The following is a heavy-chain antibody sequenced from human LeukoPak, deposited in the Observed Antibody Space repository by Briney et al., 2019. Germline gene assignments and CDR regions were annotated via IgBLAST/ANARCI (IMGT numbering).Heavy chain of an antibody. CDR1: NYSITSSYY. CDR3: ARVSRGYDILY. V-gene: IGHV4-38-2*02. Sequence: SETLSLTCTVSNYSITSSYYWGWIRQPPGKGLEWIGSIYHSGTTYYNPSLKSRVTISVDTSKNQFSLNLSSVTAADTAVYYCARVSRGYDILYWGQGTLVTVSS. D-gene: IGHD3-9*01. CDR2: IYHSGTT. J-gene: IGHJ4*02.